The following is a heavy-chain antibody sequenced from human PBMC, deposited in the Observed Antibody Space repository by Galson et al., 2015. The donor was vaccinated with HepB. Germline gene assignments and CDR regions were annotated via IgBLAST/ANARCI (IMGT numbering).Heavy chain of an antibody. V-gene: IGHV3-33*01. CDR3: ARVLRYFDWSPTLGY. Sequence: SLRLSCAASGFTFSSYGMHWVRQAPGKGLEWVAVIWYDGSNKYYADSVKGRFTISRDNSKNTLYLQMNSLRAEDTAVYYCARVLRYFDWSPTLGYWGQGTLVTVSS. D-gene: IGHD3-9*01. CDR2: IWYDGSNK. J-gene: IGHJ4*02. CDR1: GFTFSSYG.